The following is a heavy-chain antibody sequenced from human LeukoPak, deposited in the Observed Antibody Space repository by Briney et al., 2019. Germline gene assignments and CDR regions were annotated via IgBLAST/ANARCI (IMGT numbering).Heavy chain of an antibody. Sequence: SLRLSCAASGFTFSSYAMHWVRQAPGKGLEWVAVISYDGSNKYYADSVKGRFAISRDNSKNTLYLQMNSLRAEDTAVYYCARDLGIAARRGRAFDIWGQGTMVTVSS. CDR3: ARDLGIAARRGRAFDI. J-gene: IGHJ3*02. D-gene: IGHD6-6*01. CDR1: GFTFSSYA. CDR2: ISYDGSNK. V-gene: IGHV3-30*09.